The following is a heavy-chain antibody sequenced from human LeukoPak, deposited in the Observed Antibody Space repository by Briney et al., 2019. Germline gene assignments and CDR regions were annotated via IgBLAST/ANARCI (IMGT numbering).Heavy chain of an antibody. V-gene: IGHV3-30*03. J-gene: IGHJ3*02. D-gene: IGHD3-10*01. Sequence: GRALRLSRAAPGVTFCAYHLHLGRQAPCKGPEWVAVISKDGNNKYYADSVKGRFTVSRDNSKNTLYLQMNTLKPEDTAVFYCARGLLGVSGAFDIWGQGTLVTVSS. CDR2: ISKDGNNK. CDR3: ARGLLGVSGAFDI. CDR1: GVTFCAYH.